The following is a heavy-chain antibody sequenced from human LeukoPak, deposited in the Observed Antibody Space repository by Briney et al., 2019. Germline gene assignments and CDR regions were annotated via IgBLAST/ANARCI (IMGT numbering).Heavy chain of an antibody. CDR2: INHSGST. J-gene: IGHJ4*02. Sequence: PSETLSLTCAVYGGSFSGYYWSWIRQPPGKGLEWIGEINHSGSTNYNPSLKSRVTISVDTSKNQFSLKLSSVTAADTAVYYCARVEHYYDNSGYPFDYWGQGTLVTVSS. D-gene: IGHD3-22*01. CDR3: ARVEHYYDNSGYPFDY. V-gene: IGHV4-34*01. CDR1: GGSFSGYY.